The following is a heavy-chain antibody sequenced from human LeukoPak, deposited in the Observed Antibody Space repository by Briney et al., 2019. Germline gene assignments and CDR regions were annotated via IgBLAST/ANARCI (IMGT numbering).Heavy chain of an antibody. CDR3: AGDLFYGSGSYNVVDY. J-gene: IGHJ4*02. CDR2: ICDTGSP. D-gene: IGHD3-10*01. Sequence: PSETLSLTCTVSGGSISSGAYCWSWIRQPPGKGLEWIGYICDTGSPFYTPSLKSRVTISVDKSRNHFSLKVSSVTAADTAVYYCAGDLFYGSGSYNVVDYWGQGTLVTVSS. CDR1: GGSISSGAYC. V-gene: IGHV4-30-2*01.